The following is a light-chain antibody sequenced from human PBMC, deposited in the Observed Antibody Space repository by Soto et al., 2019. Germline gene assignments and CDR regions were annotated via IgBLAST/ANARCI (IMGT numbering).Light chain of an antibody. Sequence: IQLTQSPSSLSASVGDRVTITCRASQAISNHLAWYQQKPGTAPKLLIYAASTLQSGLPSRFGGSGSGTDFTLTISSLQPEDFATYSCQQLSGYPFTFGPGTKVDIK. CDR1: QAISNH. V-gene: IGKV1-9*01. CDR2: AAS. J-gene: IGKJ3*01. CDR3: QQLSGYPFT.